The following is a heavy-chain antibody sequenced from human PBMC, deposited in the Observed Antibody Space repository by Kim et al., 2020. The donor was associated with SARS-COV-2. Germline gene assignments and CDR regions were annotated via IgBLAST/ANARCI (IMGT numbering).Heavy chain of an antibody. Sequence: SETLSLTCTVSGGSISSSSYYWGWIRQPPGKGLEWIGSIYYSGSTYYNPSLKSRVTISVDTSKNQFSLKLSSVTAADTAVYYCARHLPIWSGYSYYFDY. D-gene: IGHD3-3*01. CDR2: IYYSGST. CDR3: ARHLPIWSGYSYYFDY. CDR1: GGSISSSSYY. V-gene: IGHV4-39*01. J-gene: IGHJ4*01.